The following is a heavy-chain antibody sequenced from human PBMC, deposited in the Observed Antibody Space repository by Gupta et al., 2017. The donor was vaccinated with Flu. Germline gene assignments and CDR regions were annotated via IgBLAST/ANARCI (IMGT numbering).Heavy chain of an antibody. D-gene: IGHD5-18*01. Sequence: QGLEWMGGIIPIFGVTSYAQNFQGRVTITADKSTSTAYMELSSLRSEDTAIYYCARVSGGYTYGYYRGWFDPWGQGTLVTVSS. CDR2: IIPIFGVT. CDR3: ARVSGGYTYGYYRGWFDP. V-gene: IGHV1-69*17. J-gene: IGHJ5*02.